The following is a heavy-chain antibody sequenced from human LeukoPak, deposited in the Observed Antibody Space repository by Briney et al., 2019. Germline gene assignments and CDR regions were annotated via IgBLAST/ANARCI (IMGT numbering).Heavy chain of an antibody. CDR3: AKALGPTMLRGVLHY. CDR1: GFTFSSYG. D-gene: IGHD3-10*01. J-gene: IGHJ4*02. V-gene: IGHV3-23*01. CDR2: FSGSGGST. Sequence: GGTLRLSCAASGFTFSSYGMSWVRQAPGKGLEWVSAFSGSGGSTYYADSVKGRFTISRDNSKNTLYLQMNSLRAEDTAVYYCAKALGPTMLRGVLHYWGQGTLVTVSS.